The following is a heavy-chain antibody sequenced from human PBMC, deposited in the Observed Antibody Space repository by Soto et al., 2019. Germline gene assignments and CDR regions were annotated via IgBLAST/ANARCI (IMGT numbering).Heavy chain of an antibody. CDR2: IYYSGST. V-gene: IGHV4-31*03. J-gene: IGHJ4*02. CDR1: GVSISSGGYY. CDR3: TRDRHIVVVTANDY. Sequence: SETLSLTCTVSGVSISSGGYYWSWIRQHPGKGLEWIGYIYYSGSTYYNPSLKSRVTISVDTSKNQFSLKLSSVTAEDTALYYCTRDRHIVVVTANDYWGQGTLVTVSS. D-gene: IGHD2-21*02.